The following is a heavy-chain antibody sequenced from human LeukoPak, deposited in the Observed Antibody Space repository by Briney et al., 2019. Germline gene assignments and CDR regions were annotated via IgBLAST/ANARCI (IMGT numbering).Heavy chain of an antibody. J-gene: IGHJ5*02. CDR1: GFTFSSYE. CDR2: ISSSGSII. CDR3: ARAGGYSGYDSNWFDP. Sequence: TGGSLRLSRAASGFTFSSYEMNWVRQAPGKGLEWVSYISSSGSIIYYADSVKGRFTISRDNAKISLYLQMNSLRADDTGVYYCARAGGYSGYDSNWFDPWGQGTLVTVSS. V-gene: IGHV3-48*03. D-gene: IGHD5-12*01.